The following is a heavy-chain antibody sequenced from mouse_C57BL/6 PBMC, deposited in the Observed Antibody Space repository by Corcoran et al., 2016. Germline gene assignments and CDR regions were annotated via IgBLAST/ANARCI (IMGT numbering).Heavy chain of an antibody. CDR3: ARGGITTVVATGYWYFDV. D-gene: IGHD1-1*01. CDR2: IDPANGNT. J-gene: IGHJ1*03. V-gene: IGHV14-3*01. CDR1: GFNIKNTY. Sequence: EVQLQQSVAELLRPGASVKLSCTASGFNIKNTYMHWVKQRPEQGLEWIGRIDPANGNTKYAPKFQGKATITADTSSNTAYLQLSSLTSEDTAIYYCARGGITTVVATGYWYFDVWGTGTTVTVSS.